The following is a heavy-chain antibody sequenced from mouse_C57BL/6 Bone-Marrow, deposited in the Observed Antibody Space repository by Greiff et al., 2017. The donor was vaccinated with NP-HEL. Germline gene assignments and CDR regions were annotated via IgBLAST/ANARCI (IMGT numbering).Heavy chain of an antibody. J-gene: IGHJ1*03. CDR1: GYTFTCYW. CDR3: ARDDYDGDVYWYFDV. CDR2: IYPGSGST. Sequence: VQLQQPGAELVKPGASVKMSCKASGYTFTCYWITWVKQRPGQGLEWIGDIYPGSGSTNYNEKFKSKATLTVDTSSSTAYMQLSSLTSEDSAVYYCARDDYDGDVYWYFDVWGTGTTVTVSS. V-gene: IGHV1-55*01. D-gene: IGHD2-4*01.